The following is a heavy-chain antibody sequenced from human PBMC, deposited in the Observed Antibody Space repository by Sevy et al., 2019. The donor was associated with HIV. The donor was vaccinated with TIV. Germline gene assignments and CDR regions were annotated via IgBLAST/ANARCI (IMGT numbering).Heavy chain of an antibody. Sequence: GGSLRLSCAASGFTFSSYAMSWVRQAPGKGLEWVSAISGSGGSTYYADSVKGRFTISRDNSKNTRYLQMNSLRAEDTAVYYCAKSDAMITFGGVRYWGQGTLVTVSS. CDR1: GFTFSSYA. J-gene: IGHJ4*02. CDR3: AKSDAMITFGGVRY. CDR2: ISGSGGST. D-gene: IGHD3-16*01. V-gene: IGHV3-23*01.